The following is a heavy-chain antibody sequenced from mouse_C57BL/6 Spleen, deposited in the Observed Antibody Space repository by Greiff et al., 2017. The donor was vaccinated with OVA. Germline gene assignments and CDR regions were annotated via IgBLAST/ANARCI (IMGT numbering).Heavy chain of an antibody. CDR1: GYTFTDYN. CDR3: ARSPPRRYYAMDY. CDR2: INPNNGGT. J-gene: IGHJ4*01. Sequence: VQLKESGPELVKPGASVKIPCKASGYTFTDYNMDWVKQSHGKSLEWIGDINPNNGGTIYNQKFKGKATLTVDKSSSTAYMELRSLTSEDTAVYYCARSPPRRYYAMDYWGQGTSVTVSS. V-gene: IGHV1-18*01.